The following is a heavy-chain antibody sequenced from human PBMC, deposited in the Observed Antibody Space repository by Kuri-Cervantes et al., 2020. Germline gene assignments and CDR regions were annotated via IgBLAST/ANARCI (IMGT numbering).Heavy chain of an antibody. CDR1: GGSISSGGYY. CDR3: ARRDYYFDY. CDR2: IYYSGST. J-gene: IGHJ4*02. V-gene: IGHV4-31*02. Sequence: SCTVSGGSISSGGYYWSWIRQHPGKGLEWIGYIYYSGSTYYNPSLKSRVTISVDRPKNQFSLKLSSVTAADTAVYYCARRDYYFDYWGQGTLVTVSS.